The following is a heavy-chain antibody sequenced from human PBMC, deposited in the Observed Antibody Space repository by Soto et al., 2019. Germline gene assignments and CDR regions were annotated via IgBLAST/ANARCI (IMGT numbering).Heavy chain of an antibody. Sequence: QVQLVESGGGVVQPGRSLRLSCAASGFTFSSYAMHWVRQAPGKGLEWVAVISYDGSNKYYADSVKGRFTISRDNSQNTLYLQMNSLRAEDTAVYYCARDQKQWLDTDWYFDLWGRGTLVTVSS. J-gene: IGHJ2*01. CDR3: ARDQKQWLDTDWYFDL. CDR2: ISYDGSNK. CDR1: GFTFSSYA. D-gene: IGHD6-19*01. V-gene: IGHV3-30-3*01.